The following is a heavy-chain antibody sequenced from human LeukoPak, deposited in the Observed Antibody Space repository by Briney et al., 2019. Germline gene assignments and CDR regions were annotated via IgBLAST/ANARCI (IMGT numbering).Heavy chain of an antibody. CDR1: GGSISSGSYY. CDR3: ARGAYYDFWSSYYGNWFDP. Sequence: SQTLSLTCTVSGGSISSGSYYWSWIRQPAGKGLEWIGRIYTSGSTNYNPSLKSRVTISVDTSKNQFSLKLSSVTAADTAVYYCARGAYYDFWSSYYGNWFDPWGQGTLVTVSS. V-gene: IGHV4-61*02. D-gene: IGHD3-3*01. J-gene: IGHJ5*02. CDR2: IYTSGST.